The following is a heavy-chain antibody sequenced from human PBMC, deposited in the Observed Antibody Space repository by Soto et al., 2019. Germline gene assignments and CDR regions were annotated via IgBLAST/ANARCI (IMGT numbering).Heavy chain of an antibody. CDR3: ASQMASEAPFDY. D-gene: IGHD5-12*01. CDR2: IYYSGST. V-gene: IGHV4-59*01. CDR1: GGSISSYY. Sequence: PSESLSVTCTVSGGSISSYYWSWIRQPPGKGLEWIGYIYYSGSTNCNPSLKSRVTISVDTSKNQFSLKLSSVTAADTAVYYCASQMASEAPFDYWGQGTLVTV. J-gene: IGHJ4*02.